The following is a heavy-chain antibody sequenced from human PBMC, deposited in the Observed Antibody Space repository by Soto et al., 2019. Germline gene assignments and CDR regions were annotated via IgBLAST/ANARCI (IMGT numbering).Heavy chain of an antibody. D-gene: IGHD1-1*01. J-gene: IGHJ4*02. CDR1: GFTFSSYG. V-gene: IGHV3-30*18. CDR2: ISYDGSNK. Sequence: QVQLVESGGGVVQPGRSLRLSCAASGFTFSSYGMHWVRQAPGKGLEWVAVISYDGSNKYYADSVKGRFTISRDNSKHTLYLQMNSLRAEDTAVYYCANWNPEYLGQGTLVTVSS. CDR3: ANWNPEY.